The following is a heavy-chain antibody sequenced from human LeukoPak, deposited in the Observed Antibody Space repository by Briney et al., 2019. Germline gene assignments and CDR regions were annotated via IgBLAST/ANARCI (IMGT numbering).Heavy chain of an antibody. V-gene: IGHV4-34*01. D-gene: IGHD6-19*01. J-gene: IGHJ4*02. Sequence: SETLSLTCAVYGGSFSGYYWSWIRQPPGKGLEWIGEINHSGSTNYNPSPKSRVTISVDTSKNQFSLKLSSVTAADTAVYYCARGLRAVAGTGSDYWGQGTLVTVSS. CDR3: ARGLRAVAGTGSDY. CDR2: INHSGST. CDR1: GGSFSGYY.